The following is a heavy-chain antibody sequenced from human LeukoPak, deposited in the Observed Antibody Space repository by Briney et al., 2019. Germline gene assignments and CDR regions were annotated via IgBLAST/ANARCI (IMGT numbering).Heavy chain of an antibody. CDR1: GFTFSNYG. CDR3: AKDDYSRGLNFDY. D-gene: IGHD6-19*01. J-gene: IGHJ4*02. Sequence: GRSLRLSCVASGFTFSNYGMHWARQAPGKGLEWVALISYDGSNKYYADSMKGRFTISRDNSKNTLYVEMNSLRAEDTAVYYCAKDDYSRGLNFDYGGQGTLVTVSS. CDR2: ISYDGSNK. V-gene: IGHV3-30*18.